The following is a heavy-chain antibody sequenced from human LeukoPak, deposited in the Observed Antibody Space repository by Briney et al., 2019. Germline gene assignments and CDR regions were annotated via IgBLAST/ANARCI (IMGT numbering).Heavy chain of an antibody. Sequence: SETLSLTCAVYGGSFSGYYWSWIRQPTGKGLEWIGEINHSGSTNYNPSLKSRVTISVDTSKNQFSLKLSSVTAADTAVYYCARGLSLVKWLRPRDAFDIWGQGTMVTVSS. J-gene: IGHJ3*02. CDR3: ARGLSLVKWLRPRDAFDI. V-gene: IGHV4-34*01. D-gene: IGHD5-12*01. CDR1: GGSFSGYY. CDR2: INHSGST.